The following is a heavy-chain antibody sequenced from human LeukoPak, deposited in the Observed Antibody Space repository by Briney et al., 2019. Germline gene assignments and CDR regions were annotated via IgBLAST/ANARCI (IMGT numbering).Heavy chain of an antibody. CDR2: INNSGST. CDR3: ARHSHYGSGPLAYYYYGMDV. D-gene: IGHD3-10*01. CDR1: GGSFSGYY. V-gene: IGHV4-34*01. Sequence: SETLSLTCAVYGGSFSGYYWSWIRQPPGKGLEWIGEINNSGSTNYNPSLKSRVTISVDTSKNQFSLKLSSVTAADTAVYYCARHSHYGSGPLAYYYYGMDVWGQGTTVTVSS. J-gene: IGHJ6*02.